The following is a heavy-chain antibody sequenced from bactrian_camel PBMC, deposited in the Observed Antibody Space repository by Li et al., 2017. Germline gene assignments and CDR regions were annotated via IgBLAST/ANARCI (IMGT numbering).Heavy chain of an antibody. CDR1: GYRYSSHC. CDR2: IYPGGRSI. V-gene: IGHV3S40*01. Sequence: VQLVESGGGSVQPGGSLRLSCAASGYRYSSHCMGWFRQAPGKDREGVATIYPGGRSIYYSDSVKGRFTISQDNAKNTVYLQLNSLKTEDTAIYYCNIGRAVGSSFRGQGTQVTVS. CDR3: NIGRAVGSSF. D-gene: IGHD5*01. J-gene: IGHJ4*01.